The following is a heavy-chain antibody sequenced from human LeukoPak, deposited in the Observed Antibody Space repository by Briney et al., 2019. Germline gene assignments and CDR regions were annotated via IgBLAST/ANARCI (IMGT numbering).Heavy chain of an antibody. D-gene: IGHD2-2*01. CDR2: ISSSSSYI. CDR1: GFTFSSYS. V-gene: IGHV3-21*01. J-gene: IGHJ4*02. Sequence: GGSLRLSCAASGFTFSSYSMNWVHQAPGKGLEWVSSISSSSSYIYYADSVKGRFTISRDNAKNSLYLQMNSLRAEDTAVYYCARGVRNCSSTSCYGLFDYWGQGTLVTVSS. CDR3: ARGVRNCSSTSCYGLFDY.